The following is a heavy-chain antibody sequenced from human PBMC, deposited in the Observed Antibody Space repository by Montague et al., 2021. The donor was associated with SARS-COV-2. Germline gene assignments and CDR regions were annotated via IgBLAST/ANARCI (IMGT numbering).Heavy chain of an antibody. CDR2: IYHSGST. D-gene: IGHD3-10*01. Sequence: TLSLTCALSGGSISSGGYSWNWIRQPPGKGLEWIGYIYHSGSTYYXPSLKSRVTISLDSSKNQFSLNLTSVTAADTAVYYCARGSMVRGGKVYYGVDVWGQGTTVTVSS. J-gene: IGHJ6*02. CDR1: GGSISSGGYS. CDR3: ARGSMVRGGKVYYGVDV. V-gene: IGHV4-30-2*01.